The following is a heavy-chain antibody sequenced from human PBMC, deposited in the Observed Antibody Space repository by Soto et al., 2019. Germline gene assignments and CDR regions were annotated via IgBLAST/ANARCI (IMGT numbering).Heavy chain of an antibody. V-gene: IGHV3-33*01. J-gene: IGHJ6*03. CDR3: ARGPVTRYYYYYMDV. D-gene: IGHD2-21*02. Sequence: QVQLVESGGGVVQPGRSLRLSCAASGFTFSSYGMHWVRQAPGKGLEWVAVIWDDGSNKYYADSVNGRFTISRDNSKNTLYLQMNSLRAEDTAVYYCARGPVTRYYYYYMDVWGKGTTVTVSS. CDR1: GFTFSSYG. CDR2: IWDDGSNK.